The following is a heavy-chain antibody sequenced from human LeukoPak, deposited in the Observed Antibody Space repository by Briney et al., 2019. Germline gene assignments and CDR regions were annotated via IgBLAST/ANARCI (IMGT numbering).Heavy chain of an antibody. J-gene: IGHJ5*02. V-gene: IGHV4-59*01. D-gene: IGHD3-10*01. CDR2: IYYSGST. Sequence: MASETLSLTCTVFGGSISSYYWSWIRQPPGKGLEWIGYIYYSGSTNYNPSLKSRVTISVNTSKNQFSLKLSSVTAADTAVYYCARGHYEFGELANWFDPWGQGTLVTVSS. CDR1: GGSISSYY. CDR3: ARGHYEFGELANWFDP.